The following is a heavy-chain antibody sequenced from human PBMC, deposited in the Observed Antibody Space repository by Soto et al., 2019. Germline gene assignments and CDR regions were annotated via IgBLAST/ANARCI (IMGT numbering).Heavy chain of an antibody. V-gene: IGHV3-74*01. CDR3: AKGGGKTIDY. CDR2: LNSDGSGT. CDR1: GFTFSNYW. J-gene: IGHJ4*02. D-gene: IGHD2-15*01. Sequence: EVQLVESGGGLVQPGTSLRLSCAASGFTFSNYWMHWVRQAPGKGLVWVSRLNSDGSGTSYADSVKGRFTISRDNAKNTRYLQMNSLRAEDTAVYYCAKGGGKTIDYWGQGTLVTVSS.